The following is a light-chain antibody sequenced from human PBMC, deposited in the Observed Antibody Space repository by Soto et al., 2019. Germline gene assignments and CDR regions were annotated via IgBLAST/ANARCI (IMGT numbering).Light chain of an antibody. Sequence: QSVLPQPPSASGTPGQRVTLSCSGSSSNVGRNTVTWYQQLPGTAPKVLINSNNQRPSRDPDRFSGSKSGTSASLTISGLQADDEAEYYCAAWDEHVTGFVVFGGGTKLTVL. V-gene: IGLV1-44*01. CDR1: SSNVGRNT. CDR2: SNN. J-gene: IGLJ2*01. CDR3: AAWDEHVTGFVV.